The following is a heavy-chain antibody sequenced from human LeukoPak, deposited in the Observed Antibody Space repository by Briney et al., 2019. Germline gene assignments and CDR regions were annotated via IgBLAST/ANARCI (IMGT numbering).Heavy chain of an antibody. CDR3: AKDGLGRYPYYGMDV. Sequence: GGSLRLSCAALGFTFSSYAMSWVRQAPGKGLEWVSGISGSAGSTYYADSAKGRFTISRDNSKNTLYLQMNSLRAEDAAVYYCAKDGLGRYPYYGMDVWGKGTTVTVSS. D-gene: IGHD3-16*01. CDR2: ISGSAGST. J-gene: IGHJ6*04. V-gene: IGHV3-23*01. CDR1: GFTFSSYA.